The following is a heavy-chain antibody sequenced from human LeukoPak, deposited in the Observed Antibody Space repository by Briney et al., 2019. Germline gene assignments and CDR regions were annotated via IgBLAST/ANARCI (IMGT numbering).Heavy chain of an antibody. CDR1: GYTLTELS. CDR3: ARTYGSGSYYKADFDY. CDR2: FDPEDGET. V-gene: IGHV1-24*01. D-gene: IGHD3-10*01. Sequence: ASVKVSCKVSGYTLTELSMHWVRQAPGKGLEWMGGFDPEDGETIYAQKFQGRVTMTEDTSTDTAYMELSSLRSEDTAVYYCARTYGSGSYYKADFDYWGQGTLVTVSS. J-gene: IGHJ4*02.